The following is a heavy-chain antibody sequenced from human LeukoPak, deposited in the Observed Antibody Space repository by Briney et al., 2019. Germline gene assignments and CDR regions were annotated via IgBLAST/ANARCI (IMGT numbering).Heavy chain of an antibody. J-gene: IGHJ5*02. CDR3: AREGSRGSNWFDP. Sequence: SETLSLTCTVSGVSISTYYWSWIRQPPGKGLEWIGYIYYSGSTNYNPSLKSRVTISVDTSKNQFSLKLSSVTAADTAVYYCAREGSRGSNWFDPWGQGTLVTVSS. V-gene: IGHV4-59*12. D-gene: IGHD1-26*01. CDR2: IYYSGST. CDR1: GVSISTYY.